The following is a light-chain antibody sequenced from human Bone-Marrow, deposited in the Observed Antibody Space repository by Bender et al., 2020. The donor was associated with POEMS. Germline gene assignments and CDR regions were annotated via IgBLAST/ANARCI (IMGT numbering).Light chain of an antibody. V-gene: IGLV1-36*01. Sequence: QSVVTQPPSLSEAPSQRVTISCSGSSSNIGNHGVNWYQQLPGEAPKLLIYYDDLLTPWVSDRFSASKSGTSGSLAISELQSEDEALYYCSAWDDSLSGWVFGGGTKLTVL. J-gene: IGLJ3*02. CDR2: YDD. CDR1: SSNIGNHG. CDR3: SAWDDSLSGWV.